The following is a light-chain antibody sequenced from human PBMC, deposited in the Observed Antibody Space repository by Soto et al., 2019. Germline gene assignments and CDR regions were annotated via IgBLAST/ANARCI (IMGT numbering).Light chain of an antibody. CDR1: SSDVGGYSY. CDR3: SSYTSSSLYV. CDR2: DVS. Sequence: QSALTQPASVSGSPGQSITISCTGTSSDVGGYSYVSWYQQLPGKAPKLMIYDVSDRPSGVSNRFSGSKSGNTASLTISGLQAEDEDDYYCSSYTSSSLYVFGTGTKLTVL. J-gene: IGLJ1*01. V-gene: IGLV2-14*01.